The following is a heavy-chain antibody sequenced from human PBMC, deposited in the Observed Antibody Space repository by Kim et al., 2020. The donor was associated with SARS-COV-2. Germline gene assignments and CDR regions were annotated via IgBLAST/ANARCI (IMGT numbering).Heavy chain of an antibody. CDR3: SFGSGTMLAFSDAF. CDR2: IRSKVNGHAT. Sequence: GGSLRLSCGASGFTLCVSAMHWVRRASGKGLEWVGRIRSKVNGHATVYSPSVRGRFTISGDDLRNMSYLQMKSLKTEDTAVYYCSFGSGTMLAFSDAF. J-gene: IGHJ3*01. V-gene: IGHV3-73*01. CDR1: GFTLCVSA. D-gene: IGHD3-10*01.